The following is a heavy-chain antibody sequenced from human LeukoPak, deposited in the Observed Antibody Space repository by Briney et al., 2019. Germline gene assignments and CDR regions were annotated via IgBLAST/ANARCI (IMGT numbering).Heavy chain of an antibody. CDR1: GFTFSSYA. CDR2: ISYDGSNK. J-gene: IGHJ3*02. D-gene: IGHD3-22*01. V-gene: IGHV3-30*04. CDR3: ARFYDSSGYYHPQRGAFDI. Sequence: GGSLRLSCAASGFTFSSYAMHWVRQAPGKGLEWVAVISYDGSNKYYADSVKGRFTISRDNSKNTLYLQMNSLRAEDTAVYYCARFYDSSGYYHPQRGAFDIWGQVTMVTVSS.